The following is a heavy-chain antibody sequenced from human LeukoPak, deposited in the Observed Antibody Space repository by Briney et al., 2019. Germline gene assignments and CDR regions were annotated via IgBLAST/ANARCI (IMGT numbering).Heavy chain of an antibody. V-gene: IGHV3-20*04. J-gene: IGHJ3*02. CDR3: ARDLATMIELGDAFDI. D-gene: IGHD3-22*01. CDR1: GFTFDDYG. CDR2: INWNGGST. Sequence: GGSLRLSCAASGFTFDDYGMSWVRQAPGKGLEWVSGINWNGGSTGYADSVKGRFTISRDNAKNSLYLQMNSLRAEDTALYYCARDLATMIELGDAFDIWGQGTVVTVSS.